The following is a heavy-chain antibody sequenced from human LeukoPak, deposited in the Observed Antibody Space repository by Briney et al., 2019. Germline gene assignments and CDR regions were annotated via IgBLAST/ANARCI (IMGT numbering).Heavy chain of an antibody. CDR1: GGTFSSYA. CDR2: IIPIFGTA. D-gene: IGHD6-13*01. V-gene: IGHV1-69*13. J-gene: IGHJ4*02. Sequence: GASVKVSCKASGGTFSSYAISWVRQAPGQGLEWMGGIIPIFGTANYAQKFQGRVTITADESTSTAYMELSSLRSEDTAVYYCARDPESYGGGIAAAGPNYYDSNWGQGTLVTVSS. CDR3: ARDPESYGGGIAAAGPNYYDSN.